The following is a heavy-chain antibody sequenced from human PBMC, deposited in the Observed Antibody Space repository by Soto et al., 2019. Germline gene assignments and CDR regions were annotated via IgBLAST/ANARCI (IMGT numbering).Heavy chain of an antibody. D-gene: IGHD3-3*01. Sequence: QVQLQESGPGRVKPSETLSLNCSVSGGSLTSYFWSWIRQPPGKGLEWLGYISYSGYTNYNPSLKSRVTISRDTSKNQFSLRLTSVTAADTAVYYRARRWSGIDYWGQGTLVTVSS. CDR3: ARRWSGIDY. J-gene: IGHJ4*02. CDR2: ISYSGYT. V-gene: IGHV4-59*08. CDR1: GGSLTSYF.